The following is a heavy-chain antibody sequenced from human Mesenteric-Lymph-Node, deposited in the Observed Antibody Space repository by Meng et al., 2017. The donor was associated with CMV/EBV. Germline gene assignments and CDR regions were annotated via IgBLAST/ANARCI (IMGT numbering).Heavy chain of an antibody. CDR1: GGSISSSSYY. Sequence: GSLRLSCTVSGGSISSSSYYWGWIRQPPGKGLEWIGSIYYSGSTYYNPSLKSRVTISVDTSKNQFSLKLSSVTAADTAVYYRARAKAAAVSNWGQGTLVTVSS. CDR3: ARAKAAAVSN. V-gene: IGHV4-39*07. D-gene: IGHD6-13*01. CDR2: IYYSGST. J-gene: IGHJ4*02.